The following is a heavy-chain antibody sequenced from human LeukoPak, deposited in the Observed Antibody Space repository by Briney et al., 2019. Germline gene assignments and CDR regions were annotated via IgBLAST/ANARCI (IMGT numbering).Heavy chain of an antibody. CDR2: ISSSSSYI. V-gene: IGHV3-21*01. CDR1: GFTFSSYS. Sequence: GGSLSLSCAASGFTFSSYSMNWVRQAPGKGLEWVSSISSSSSYIYYADSVKGRFTISRDNAKNSQYLQMNSLRAEDTAVYYCARNYGGTSGSFDYWGQGTLVTVSS. J-gene: IGHJ4*02. D-gene: IGHD4-23*01. CDR3: ARNYGGTSGSFDY.